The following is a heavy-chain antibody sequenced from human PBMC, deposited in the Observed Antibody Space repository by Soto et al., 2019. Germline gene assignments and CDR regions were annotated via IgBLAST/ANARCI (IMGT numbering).Heavy chain of an antibody. V-gene: IGHV1-2*04. D-gene: IGHD3-10*01. Sequence: ASVKVSCKASGYTFTGYYMHWVRQAPGQGLGWMGWINPNSGGTNYAQKFQGWVTMTRDTSISTAYMELSRLRSDDTAVYYCARFIGFGSPYCYYGMDVWGQGTTVTVSS. CDR1: GYTFTGYY. CDR2: INPNSGGT. CDR3: ARFIGFGSPYCYYGMDV. J-gene: IGHJ6*02.